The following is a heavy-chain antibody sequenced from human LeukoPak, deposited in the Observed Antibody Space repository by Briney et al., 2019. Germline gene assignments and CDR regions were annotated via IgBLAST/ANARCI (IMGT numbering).Heavy chain of an antibody. V-gene: IGHV1-69*05. J-gene: IGHJ4*02. D-gene: IGHD6-13*01. CDR1: GGTFSSYA. CDR2: IIPIFGTA. CDR3: AREAAAGEVYFDY. Sequence: GASVKVSCKASGGTFSSYAISWVRQAPGQGLEWMGGIIPIFGTANYAQKFQGRVTITTDESTSTAYMELSSLRSEDTAVYYCAREAAAGEVYFDYWGQGTLVTVSS.